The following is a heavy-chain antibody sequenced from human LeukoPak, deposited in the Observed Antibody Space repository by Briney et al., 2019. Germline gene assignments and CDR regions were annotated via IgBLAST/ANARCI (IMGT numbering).Heavy chain of an antibody. J-gene: IGHJ4*02. CDR3: ARKRYFDWLIDY. CDR1: GGSISSYY. Sequence: SEALSLTCTGSGGSISSYYWSWIRQPPGKGLEWMGYIYYSGSTNYNPSLKSRVTISVDTSKHQFSLKLSSVTAADTAVYYCARKRYFDWLIDYWGRGTLDTVSS. D-gene: IGHD3-9*01. V-gene: IGHV4-59*01. CDR2: IYYSGST.